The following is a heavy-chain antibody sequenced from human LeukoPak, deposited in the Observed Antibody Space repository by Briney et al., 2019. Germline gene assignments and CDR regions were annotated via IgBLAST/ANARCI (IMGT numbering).Heavy chain of an antibody. V-gene: IGHV3-66*02. CDR2: IYSGGNT. CDR3: ARSWDARLNFDY. CDR1: GFTINSNY. D-gene: IGHD1-26*01. J-gene: IGHJ4*02. Sequence: GGSLRLSCAASGFTINSNYMNWVRQAPGKGLEWVSVIYSGGNTYYADSVKGRFTISRDNSKNTLYLQMNSLRAEDTAIYYCARSWDARLNFDYWGQGTLVTVSS.